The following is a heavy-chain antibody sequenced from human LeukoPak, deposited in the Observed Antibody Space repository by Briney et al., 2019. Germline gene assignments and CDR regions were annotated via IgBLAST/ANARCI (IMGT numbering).Heavy chain of an antibody. CDR1: GITFINHA. CDR2: ISYDGSNT. Sequence: GRSLRLSCVASGITFINHAMDWVRQAPGKGLEWVAVISYDGSNTYYADSVKGRFTISRDNSKSTLYLQMNSLRVEDTAVYYCVRNPGVGSSWYRLHYWGQGTLVTVSS. CDR3: VRNPGVGSSWYRLHY. V-gene: IGHV3-30-3*01. J-gene: IGHJ4*02. D-gene: IGHD6-13*01.